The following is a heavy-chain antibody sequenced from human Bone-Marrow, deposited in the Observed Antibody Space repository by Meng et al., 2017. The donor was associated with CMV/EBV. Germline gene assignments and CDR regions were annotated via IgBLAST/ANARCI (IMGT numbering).Heavy chain of an antibody. CDR2: INHSGST. CDR3: ATLSRGSSQIFDY. Sequence: SETLSLTCAVYGGSFSGYYWSWIRQPPGKGLEWIGEINHSGSTNYNPSLKSRVTISVDTSKNQFSLKLSSVTAADTAVYYCATLSRGSSQIFDYWVHETLVTVSS. CDR1: GGSFSGYY. J-gene: IGHJ4*01. V-gene: IGHV4-34*01. D-gene: IGHD6-6*01.